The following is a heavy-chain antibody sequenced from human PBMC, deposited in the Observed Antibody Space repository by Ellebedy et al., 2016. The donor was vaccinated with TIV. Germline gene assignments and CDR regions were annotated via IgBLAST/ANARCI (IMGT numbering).Heavy chain of an antibody. V-gene: IGHV4-59*01. Sequence: MPSETLSLTCAVYGGSFSGYYWSWIRQPPGKGLEWIGYIYYSGSTNYNPSLKSRVTISVDTSKNQFSLKLSSVTAADTAVYYCARRLGRGYYYYYGMDVWGQGTTVTVSS. CDR2: IYYSGST. D-gene: IGHD3-10*01. J-gene: IGHJ6*02. CDR3: ARRLGRGYYYYYGMDV. CDR1: GGSFSGYY.